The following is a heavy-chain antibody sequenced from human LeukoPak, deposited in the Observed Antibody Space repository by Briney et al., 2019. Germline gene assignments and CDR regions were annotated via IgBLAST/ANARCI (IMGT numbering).Heavy chain of an antibody. Sequence: QTGGSLRLSCAASGFTCSNYKMNWVRQAPGKGLEWVSAISGSGSSTYYADSVKGRFTISRHNSKNTLYLQMNSLRAEDTAVYYCAKAAQRRTYYDILTGYSLPNFDYWGQGTLVTVSS. J-gene: IGHJ4*02. CDR2: ISGSGSST. CDR1: GFTCSNYK. V-gene: IGHV3-23*01. CDR3: AKAAQRRTYYDILTGYSLPNFDY. D-gene: IGHD3-9*01.